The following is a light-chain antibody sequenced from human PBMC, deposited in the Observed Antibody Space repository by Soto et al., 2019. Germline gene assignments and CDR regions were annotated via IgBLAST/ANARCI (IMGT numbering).Light chain of an antibody. Sequence: QPVLTQPPSVSGAPGQSVTISCTGSSSNIGAGYDVHWYQQLPGTAPKLLMYGDSNRSSGVPDRFSGSKSGTSASLAITGLQAEDEADYYCQSYDSSLSGSVFGGGTKLTVL. CDR2: GDS. V-gene: IGLV1-40*01. J-gene: IGLJ3*02. CDR1: SSNIGAGYD. CDR3: QSYDSSLSGSV.